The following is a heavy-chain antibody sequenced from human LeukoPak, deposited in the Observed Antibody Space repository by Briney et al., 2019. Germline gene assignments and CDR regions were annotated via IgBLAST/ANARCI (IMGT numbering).Heavy chain of an antibody. J-gene: IGHJ4*03. Sequence: GGSLRLSCAASGFTFSSYWIHWVRQAPGKGLVWVSRINSDGSSTSYADSVKGRFTISRDDSKNTLYLQMSSLRAEDTGVYYCAKDNGYGDLEDAWGRGTLVTVSS. CDR3: AKDNGYGDLEDA. CDR2: INSDGSST. V-gene: IGHV3-74*01. D-gene: IGHD4-17*01. CDR1: GFTFSSYW.